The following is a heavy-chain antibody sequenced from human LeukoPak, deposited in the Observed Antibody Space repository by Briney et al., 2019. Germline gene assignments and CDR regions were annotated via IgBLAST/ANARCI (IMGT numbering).Heavy chain of an antibody. CDR1: GGSISSGDYY. D-gene: IGHD3-16*01. CDR2: IYYSGST. Sequence: PSETLSLTCTLSGGSISSGDYYWSWLRQPPGKGLEGIGSIYYSGSTYYNPSLKGRVTISVDTSKNHFSLKLSSVTAADTAVYYCARLFPSWGVAAYFDYWGQGTLVTVSS. J-gene: IGHJ4*02. V-gene: IGHV4-39*02. CDR3: ARLFPSWGVAAYFDY.